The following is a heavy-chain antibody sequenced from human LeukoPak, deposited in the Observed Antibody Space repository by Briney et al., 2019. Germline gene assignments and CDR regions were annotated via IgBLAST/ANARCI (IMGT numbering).Heavy chain of an antibody. CDR1: GFTFSSYW. V-gene: IGHV3-7*01. J-gene: IGHJ3*02. CDR3: AKTYYDILTGYFNAFDI. D-gene: IGHD3-9*01. CDR2: IKQDGSEK. Sequence: GGSLRLSCAASGFTFSSYWMSWVRQAPGKGLEWVANIKQDGSEKYYVDSVKGRFTISRDNAKNSLYLQMNSLRAEDTAVYYCAKTYYDILTGYFNAFDIWGQGTMVTVSS.